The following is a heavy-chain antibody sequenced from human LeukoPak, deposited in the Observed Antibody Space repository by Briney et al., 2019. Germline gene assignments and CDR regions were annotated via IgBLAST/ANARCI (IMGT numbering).Heavy chain of an antibody. CDR1: GYTLTELS. D-gene: IGHD3-10*01. CDR2: FNPEDGET. J-gene: IGHJ5*02. CDR3: ATDGSGSYPPERAYWFDP. Sequence: ASVKVSCKVSGYTLTELSMHWVRQAPGKGLEWMGGFNPEDGETIYAQKFQGRVTMTEDTSTDTAYMELSSLRSEDTAVYYCATDGSGSYPPERAYWFDPWGQGTLVAVSS. V-gene: IGHV1-24*01.